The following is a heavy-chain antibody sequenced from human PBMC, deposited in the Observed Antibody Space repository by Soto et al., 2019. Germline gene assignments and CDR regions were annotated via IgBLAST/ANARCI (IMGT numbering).Heavy chain of an antibody. CDR1: GGSISSSSYY. Sequence: LSLTCTVSGGSISSSSYYWGWIRQPPGKGLEWIGSIYYSGSTYYNPSLKSRVTTSVDTSKNQFSLKLSSVTAADTAVYYCARLGYSYGGGYYWGQGTLVTVSS. CDR2: IYYSGST. V-gene: IGHV4-39*01. J-gene: IGHJ4*02. CDR3: ARLGYSYGGGYY. D-gene: IGHD5-18*01.